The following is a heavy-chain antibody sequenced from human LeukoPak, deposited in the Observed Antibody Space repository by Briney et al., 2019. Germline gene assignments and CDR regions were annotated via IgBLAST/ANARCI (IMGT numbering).Heavy chain of an antibody. Sequence: GASVKVSCKASGGTFSSYAISWVRQAPGQGLKWMGGIIPIFGTANYAQKFQGRVTITTDESTSTAYMELSSLRSEDTAVYYCATGGSGLTGTMADYYFDYWGQGTLVTVSS. J-gene: IGHJ4*02. CDR2: IIPIFGTA. CDR1: GGTFSSYA. D-gene: IGHD1-7*01. CDR3: ATGGSGLTGTMADYYFDY. V-gene: IGHV1-69*05.